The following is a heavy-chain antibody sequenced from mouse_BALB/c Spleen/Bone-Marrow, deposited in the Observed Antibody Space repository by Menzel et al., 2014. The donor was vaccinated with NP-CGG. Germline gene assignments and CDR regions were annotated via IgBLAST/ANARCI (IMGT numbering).Heavy chain of an antibody. Sequence: EVQRVESGGGLVQPGGSLKISCAASGFDFSRYWMNWVRQAPGKGLEWIGEINPDSSMINYTPSLKDKFIISRDNAKNTLFLQMSKVKSGDTALYYCARPETGSWFAYWGQGTLVTVSA. CDR1: GFDFSRYW. CDR3: ARPETGSWFAY. CDR2: INPDSSMI. J-gene: IGHJ3*01. V-gene: IGHV4-1*02. D-gene: IGHD4-1*01.